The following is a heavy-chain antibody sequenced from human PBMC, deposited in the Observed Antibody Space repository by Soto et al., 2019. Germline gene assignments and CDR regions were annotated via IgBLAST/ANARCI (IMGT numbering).Heavy chain of an antibody. Sequence: QVQLVESGGGVVQPGRSLRLSCEASGFTFRSYAMHWVRQAAGKGLEWVAVISYDGSNKYYADSVKGRFTISRDNSKNTLYLQMNSLRAEDTAMYYCARDGLGISMRVVLITWYFDYWGQGTLVTVSS. D-gene: IGHD3-22*01. CDR2: ISYDGSNK. J-gene: IGHJ4*02. CDR3: ARDGLGISMRVVLITWYFDY. V-gene: IGHV3-30-3*01. CDR1: GFTFRSYA.